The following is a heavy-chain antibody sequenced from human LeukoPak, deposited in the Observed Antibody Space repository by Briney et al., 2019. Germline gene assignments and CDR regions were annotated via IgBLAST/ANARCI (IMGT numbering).Heavy chain of an antibody. J-gene: IGHJ6*03. Sequence: PGRSLRLSCAASGFTFSSYAMHWVRQAPGKGLEWVAVISYDGSNKYYADSVKGRFTISRDNSKNTLYLQMNSLRAEDTAVYYCARAYYYMDVWGKGTTVTVSS. CDR3: ARAYYYMDV. V-gene: IGHV3-30-3*01. CDR1: GFTFSSYA. CDR2: ISYDGSNK.